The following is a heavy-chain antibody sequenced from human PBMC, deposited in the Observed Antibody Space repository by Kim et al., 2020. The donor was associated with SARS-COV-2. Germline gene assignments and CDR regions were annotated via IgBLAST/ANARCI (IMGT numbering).Heavy chain of an antibody. V-gene: IGHV2-70*01. CDR2: IDWDDVK. J-gene: IGHJ4*02. Sequence: SGPTLVKPTHPLTLTCTFSGFSLSTSGMCVSWIRPPPGKALEWLTLIDWDDVKYYSTSLKTRLTTSKGTSENQVVLTMTNMDPVDTATYYCARTYYDKSGYCLVDYWGQGALVTVSS. CDR3: ARTYYDKSGYCLVDY. CDR1: GFSLSTSGMC. D-gene: IGHD3-22*01.